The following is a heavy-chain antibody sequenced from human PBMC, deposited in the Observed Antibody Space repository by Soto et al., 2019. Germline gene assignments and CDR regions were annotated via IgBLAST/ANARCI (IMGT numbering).Heavy chain of an antibody. J-gene: IGHJ4*02. CDR2: IIPIFGTA. D-gene: IGHD6-19*01. CDR1: GGTFSSYA. Sequence: SVKVSCKASGGTFSSYAISWVRQAPGQGLEWMGGIIPIFGTANYAQKFQCRVTITADESTSTAYLELSSLRSEDTAVYYCARGTGYSSGADYWGQGPLVTVSS. V-gene: IGHV1-69*13. CDR3: ARGTGYSSGADY.